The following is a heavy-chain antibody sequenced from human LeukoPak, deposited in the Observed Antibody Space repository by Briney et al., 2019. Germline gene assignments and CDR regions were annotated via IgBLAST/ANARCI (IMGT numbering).Heavy chain of an antibody. J-gene: IGHJ4*02. Sequence: PSETLSLTCTVSGGSISSYYWSWIRQPPGKGLEWIGYIYYSGSTNYNPSLKSRVTISVDTSKNQFTLKLSSVTAANTAVYYCAREGSRLQETRLTGDHSISNAGFDYWGQGTLVTVSS. CDR1: GGSISSYY. CDR2: IYYSGST. D-gene: IGHD7-27*01. CDR3: AREGSRLQETRLTGDHSISNAGFDY. V-gene: IGHV4-59*01.